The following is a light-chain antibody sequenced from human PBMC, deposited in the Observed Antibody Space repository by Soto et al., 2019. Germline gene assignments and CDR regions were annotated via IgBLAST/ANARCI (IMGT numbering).Light chain of an antibody. CDR3: ASYTSSGTDV. CDR1: ISDVGYYNY. CDR2: EIS. J-gene: IGLJ1*01. Sequence: QSVLTQPASVSGSPGQSITISCTGSISDVGYYNYVSWYQHHPGKAPKLLIFEISRRPSWTSSRFSGSRSGYTASLTISGLQAEDEADYYCASYTSSGTDVFGPGTKVTVL. V-gene: IGLV2-14*01.